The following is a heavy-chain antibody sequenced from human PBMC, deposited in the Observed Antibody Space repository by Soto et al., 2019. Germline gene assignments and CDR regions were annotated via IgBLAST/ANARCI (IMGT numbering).Heavy chain of an antibody. CDR1: GFTFSPYY. CDR3: AKEYGRLDY. Sequence: GGSLRLSCAASGFTFSPYYMSWIRQAPGKGLEWVSYISSSSGYTNYADSVKGRFTISRDNAKNSLYLQMNSLRAEDTAVYYCAKEYGRLDYWGQGTLVTVSS. J-gene: IGHJ4*02. CDR2: ISSSSGYT. D-gene: IGHD4-17*01. V-gene: IGHV3-11*06.